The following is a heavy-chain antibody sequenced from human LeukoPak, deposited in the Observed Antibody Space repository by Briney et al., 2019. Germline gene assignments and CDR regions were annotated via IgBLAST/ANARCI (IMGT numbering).Heavy chain of an antibody. CDR1: GGSFSGYY. CDR2: INHSGST. CDR3: ARGVKQQLTPTYYYYMDV. V-gene: IGHV4-34*01. D-gene: IGHD6-13*01. J-gene: IGHJ6*03. Sequence: SETLSLTCAVYGGSFSGYYWSWIRQPPGKGLEWIGEINHSGSTNYNPSLKSRVTISVDTSKNQFSLKLSSVTAADTAVYYCARGVKQQLTPTYYYYMDVWGKGTTVTVSS.